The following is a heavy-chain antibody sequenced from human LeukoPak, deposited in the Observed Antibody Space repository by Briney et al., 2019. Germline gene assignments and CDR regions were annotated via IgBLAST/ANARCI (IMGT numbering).Heavy chain of an antibody. CDR2: IKTNTGNP. Sequence: ASVKVSCKTSGYTFTNYGISWVRQAPGQGLEWMGHIKTNTGNPTYAQGFTGRFVFSLDTSVSTGYLQISGLKAEDTAVYYCARGDGDYWGQGTLVTVSS. D-gene: IGHD5-24*01. J-gene: IGHJ4*02. CDR3: ARGDGDY. CDR1: GYTFTNYG. V-gene: IGHV7-4-1*02.